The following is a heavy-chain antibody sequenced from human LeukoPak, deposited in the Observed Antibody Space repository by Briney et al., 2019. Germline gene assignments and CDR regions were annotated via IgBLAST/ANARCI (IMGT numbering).Heavy chain of an antibody. Sequence: SETLSLTCSVSGGSIRSFYWSWIRQSAGKGLEWIGRVYPSGSTNYNPSLKSRVTMSVDTSKNQFSLKLTSVTAADTAVYYCATEWGGEALNGPYHFDSWGQGTLVTVSS. V-gene: IGHV4-4*07. CDR1: GGSIRSFY. D-gene: IGHD3-16*01. J-gene: IGHJ4*02. CDR3: ATEWGGEALNGPYHFDS. CDR2: VYPSGST.